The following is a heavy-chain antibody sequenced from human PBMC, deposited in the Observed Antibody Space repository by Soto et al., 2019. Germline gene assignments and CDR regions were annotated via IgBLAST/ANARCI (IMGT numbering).Heavy chain of an antibody. CDR3: ARAYRKSGYSSSWVFDS. J-gene: IGHJ4*02. Sequence: QVQLQESGPGLVKPSQTLSLICTVSGGSINSGGYYWSWIPQHPGQGLEWIGYINYSGSTYYNPSLRSRVTISAGPSENQFSLKLSAVAAADTAVYFCARAYRKSGYSSSWVFDSWGQGTLVNVSS. V-gene: IGHV4-31*03. CDR1: GGSINSGGYY. D-gene: IGHD6-13*01. CDR2: INYSGST.